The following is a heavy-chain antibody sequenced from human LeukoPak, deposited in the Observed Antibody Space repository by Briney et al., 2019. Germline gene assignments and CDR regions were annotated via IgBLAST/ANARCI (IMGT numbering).Heavy chain of an antibody. CDR1: GFTVSSYA. Sequence: GGSLRLSCAASGFTVSSYAMDWVRQAPGKGLEWVAVISYDESNQYYADSVKGRFTISRDNSKNTLSLQMNSLRVEDTAVYYCARYSYGHFDYWGQGTLVTVSS. J-gene: IGHJ4*02. CDR3: ARYSYGHFDY. D-gene: IGHD5-18*01. V-gene: IGHV3-30*04. CDR2: ISYDESNQ.